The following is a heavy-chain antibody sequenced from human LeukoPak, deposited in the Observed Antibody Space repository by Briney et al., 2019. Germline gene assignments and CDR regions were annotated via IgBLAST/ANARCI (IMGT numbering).Heavy chain of an antibody. J-gene: IGHJ4*02. Sequence: ASVKISCXVSGYTFTDYYMHWVQQAHGKGLEWMGLVDPEDGETIYAQKLQGRVTITRNTSISTAYMELSSLRSEDTAVYYCARGLRVRGVIGDYYFDYWGQGTLVTVSS. CDR2: VDPEDGET. D-gene: IGHD3-10*01. CDR3: ARGLRVRGVIGDYYFDY. V-gene: IGHV1-69-2*01. CDR1: GYTFTDYY.